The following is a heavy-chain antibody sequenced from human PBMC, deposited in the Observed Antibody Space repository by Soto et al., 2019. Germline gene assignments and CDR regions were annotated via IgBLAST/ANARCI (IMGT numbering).Heavy chain of an antibody. CDR1: GASIRNFY. CDR2: IYNGERT. CDR3: AQTTGWPGFDY. V-gene: IGHV4-59*01. J-gene: IGHJ4*02. D-gene: IGHD6-19*01. Sequence: QVHLQESGPGLVKPSETMSLTCTASGASIRNFYWNWVRQFPGKGLEWIGHIYNGERTNYNPSLKSRVTISVDTAKNHFSLNLSSVTVADTAVYYCAQTTGWPGFDYWGQGTLVAVSS.